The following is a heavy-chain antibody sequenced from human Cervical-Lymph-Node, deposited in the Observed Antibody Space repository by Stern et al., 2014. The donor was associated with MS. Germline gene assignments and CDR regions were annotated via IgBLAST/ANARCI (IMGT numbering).Heavy chain of an antibody. CDR1: GGSVRNSNYY. J-gene: IGHJ6*02. CDR2: VTHSGQT. V-gene: IGHV4-39*01. CDR3: ARDLTSVMDV. Sequence: QLQLQESGPGLVKPSETLSVTCSVSGGSVRNSNYYWAWIRQPPGKGLEWIGSVTHSGQTFNSPSLQSRVTMSVETSQNRFSLRLFSVTAADTAVYYCARDLTSVMDVWGQGTTVTVSS.